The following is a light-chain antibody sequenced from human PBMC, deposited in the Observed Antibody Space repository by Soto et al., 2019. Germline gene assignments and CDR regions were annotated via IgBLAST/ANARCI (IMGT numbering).Light chain of an antibody. CDR3: SAYTSSNTVV. Sequence: QSALTQPASVSGSPGQSITISCTGTSSDLGAYNYVSWYQQHPGKVPKLMIYDVTTRPSGVSHRFSGSKSGKTASLTISGRQAEDEADYYCSAYTSSNTVVFGGGTKLTVL. V-gene: IGLV2-14*01. J-gene: IGLJ2*01. CDR2: DVT. CDR1: SSDLGAYNY.